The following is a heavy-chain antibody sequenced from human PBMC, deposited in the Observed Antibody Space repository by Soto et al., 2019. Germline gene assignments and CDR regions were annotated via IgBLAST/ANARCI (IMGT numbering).Heavy chain of an antibody. CDR1: GFTFSSYS. D-gene: IGHD6-6*01. V-gene: IGHV3-48*02. CDR3: ARNSSCDY. Sequence: EVQLAESGGGLVQRGGSLRLTCAVSGFTFSSYSLNWVRQAPRNALEWISYISSSSITIYYADSVKGRFTISRDNAKNSLYLQMNSLRDEDTAVYYCARNSSCDYWGQGTLVIVST. J-gene: IGHJ4*02. CDR2: ISSSSITI.